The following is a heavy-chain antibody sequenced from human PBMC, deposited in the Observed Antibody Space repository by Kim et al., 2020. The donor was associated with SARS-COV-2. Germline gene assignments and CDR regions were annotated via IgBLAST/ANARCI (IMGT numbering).Heavy chain of an antibody. D-gene: IGHD3-10*01. CDR1: GFSLSNYW. CDR2: LRHDGTGR. J-gene: IGHJ1*01. CDR3: ARSISEEESQRIGVYLLH. Sequence: GGSLRLSCTASGFSLSNYWMSWVRQAPGKGLQLVASLRHDGTGRFYVDSVEGRFTITRDIAQNSVFLHMNSLRGEDSAGYFCARSISEEESQRIGVYLLHWGQGTLVTVSS. V-gene: IGHV3-7*01.